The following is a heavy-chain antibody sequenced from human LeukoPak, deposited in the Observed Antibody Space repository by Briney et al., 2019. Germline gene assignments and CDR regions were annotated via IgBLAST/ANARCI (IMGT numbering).Heavy chain of an antibody. V-gene: IGHV4-59*01. CDR2: IFYSGTT. CDR1: GATISSYF. D-gene: IGHD6-13*01. Sequence: SETVPHTCTVSGATISSYFWSWTRQPPGKGLEWIGFIFYSGTTNYNPSLKSRVTIVEDTSKNQFSLKLSSVTAADTAVYYCARGVSCSWGGDFDYWGQGTLVTVSS. CDR3: ARGVSCSWGGDFDY. J-gene: IGHJ4*02.